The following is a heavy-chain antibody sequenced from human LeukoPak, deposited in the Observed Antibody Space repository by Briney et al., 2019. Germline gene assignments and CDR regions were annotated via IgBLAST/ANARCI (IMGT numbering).Heavy chain of an antibody. CDR2: ISSSGTYV. CDR1: GFTFSNAW. V-gene: IGHV3-21*01. CDR3: ARASSKQLAGYLPDGFDI. D-gene: IGHD3-9*01. J-gene: IGHJ3*02. Sequence: GGSLRLSCAASGFTFSNAWMNWVRQAPGKGLEWVSSISSSGTYVYYADSVKGRFTISRDNAKNSLSLQMNSLRADDAAVYYCARASSKQLAGYLPDGFDIWGQGTMVTVSS.